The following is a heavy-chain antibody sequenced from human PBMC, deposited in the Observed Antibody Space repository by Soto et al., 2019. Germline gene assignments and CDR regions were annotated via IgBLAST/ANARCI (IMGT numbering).Heavy chain of an antibody. J-gene: IGHJ6*02. D-gene: IGHD3-22*01. CDR2: ISYDGSNK. V-gene: IGHV3-30*18. CDR3: AKDLITMIVVALNYGMDV. Sequence: SLRLSCAASGFTFSSYGMHWVRQAPGKGLEWVAVISYDGSNKYYADSVKGRFTISRDNSKNTLYLQMNSLRAEDTAVYYCAKDLITMIVVALNYGMDVWGQGTTVTVSS. CDR1: GFTFSSYG.